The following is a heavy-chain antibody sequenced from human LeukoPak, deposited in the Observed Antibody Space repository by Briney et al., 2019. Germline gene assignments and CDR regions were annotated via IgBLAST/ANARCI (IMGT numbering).Heavy chain of an antibody. J-gene: IGHJ5*02. CDR1: GFTFSDHY. Sequence: GGSLRLSCAASGFTFSDHYMSWIRQAPGTGLEWVAYISYNGDTIKYADSVKGRFTIFRDNAKNSLYLQMNSLRVEDTAVYYCAREVRASFDPWGQGTLVTVSS. V-gene: IGHV3-11*04. CDR3: AREVRASFDP. CDR2: ISYNGDTI.